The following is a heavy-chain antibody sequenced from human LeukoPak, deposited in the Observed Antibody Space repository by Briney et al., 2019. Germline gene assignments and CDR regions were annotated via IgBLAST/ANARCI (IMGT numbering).Heavy chain of an antibody. CDR2: TYYRSKWYN. CDR3: ARSANNRRNWFDP. D-gene: IGHD1-14*01. V-gene: IGHV6-1*01. J-gene: IGHJ5*02. CDR1: GDSVSSNSTA. Sequence: SQTLSLTCDISGDSVSSNSTAWNWIRQSPSRGLEWLGRTYYRSKWYNDDAVSVKSRIIINPDTSKNQFSLQLNSVTPEDTAVYYCARSANNRRNWFDPWGQGTLVTVSS.